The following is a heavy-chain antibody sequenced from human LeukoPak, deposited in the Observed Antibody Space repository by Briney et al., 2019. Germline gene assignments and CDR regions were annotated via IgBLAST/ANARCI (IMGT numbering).Heavy chain of an antibody. V-gene: IGHV3-30*18. Sequence: GGSLRLSCAASGFTFSSYGMHWVRQAPGEGLEWVAVISYDGSNKYYADSVKGRFTISRDNSKNTLYLQMNSLRAEDTAVYYCAKDVEYCSGGSCYPGEYFQHWGQGTLVTVSS. CDR1: GFTFSSYG. D-gene: IGHD2-15*01. CDR2: ISYDGSNK. CDR3: AKDVEYCSGGSCYPGEYFQH. J-gene: IGHJ1*01.